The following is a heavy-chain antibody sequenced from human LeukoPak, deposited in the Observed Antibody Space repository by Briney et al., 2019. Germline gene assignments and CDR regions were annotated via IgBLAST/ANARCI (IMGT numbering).Heavy chain of an antibody. CDR3: VRGDGHLLSSFVDY. CDR2: INSDGSST. CDR1: GFTFNSYW. V-gene: IGHV3-74*01. Sequence: GGSLRLSCAASGFTFNSYWMHWVRQDPGKGPVWVSRINSDGSSTAYADSVRGRFTISRDNAKNTLYLEINSLRAEDTAVYYCVRGDGHLLSSFVDYWGQGTLVTVSS. D-gene: IGHD2-2*01. J-gene: IGHJ4*02.